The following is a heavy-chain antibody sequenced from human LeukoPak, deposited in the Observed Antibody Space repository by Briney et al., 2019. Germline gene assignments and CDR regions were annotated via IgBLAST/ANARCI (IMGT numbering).Heavy chain of an antibody. Sequence: PGGSLRLSCAASGFTFTDYWMHWVRQAPGKGLEWVAFISYDGNNQYYADSVKGRFTISRDNSKNTLYLQMNNLRAEDTAIYYCARVGSRYCSGANCYDGFWGQGTLVSVSS. CDR2: ISYDGNNQ. V-gene: IGHV3-30-3*01. J-gene: IGHJ4*02. D-gene: IGHD2-15*01. CDR1: GFTFTDYW. CDR3: ARVGSRYCSGANCYDGF.